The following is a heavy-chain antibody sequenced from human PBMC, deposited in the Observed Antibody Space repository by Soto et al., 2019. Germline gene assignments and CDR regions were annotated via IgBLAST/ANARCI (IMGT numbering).Heavy chain of an antibody. J-gene: IGHJ4*02. V-gene: IGHV1-18*01. CDR3: ARESPRDTYYYDSSGSSDY. D-gene: IGHD3-22*01. CDR1: GYTFTSYG. Sequence: ASVEVSCKASGYTFTSYGISWVRQAPGQGLEWMGWISAYNGNTNYAQKLQGRVTMTTDTSTSTAYMELRSLRSDDTAVYYCARESPRDTYYYDSSGSSDYWGQGTLVTAPQ. CDR2: ISAYNGNT.